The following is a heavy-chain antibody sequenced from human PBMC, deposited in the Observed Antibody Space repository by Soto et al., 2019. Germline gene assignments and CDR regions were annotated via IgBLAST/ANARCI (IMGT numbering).Heavy chain of an antibody. V-gene: IGHV3-33*01. CDR2: IWYDGSNK. CDR3: ARASNSPNHSNEYYFDY. Sequence: QVQLVESGGGVVQPGRSLRLSCAASGFTFSSYGMHWVRQAPGKGLEWVAVIWYDGSNKYYADSVKGRFTISRDNSKNTLYLQMNSLRAEDTAVYYCARASNSPNHSNEYYFDYWGQGTLVTVSS. CDR1: GFTFSSYG. J-gene: IGHJ4*02. D-gene: IGHD4-4*01.